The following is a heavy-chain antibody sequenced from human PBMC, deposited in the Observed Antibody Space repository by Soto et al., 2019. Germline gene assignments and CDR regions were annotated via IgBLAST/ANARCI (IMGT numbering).Heavy chain of an antibody. V-gene: IGHV4-31*03. D-gene: IGHD4-4*01. CDR1: GGSISSGGYY. CDR2: IYYSGST. Sequence: SETLSLTCTVSGGSISSGGYYWSWIRQHPGKGLEWIGYIYYSGSTYYNPSLKSRVTISVDTSKNQFSLKLSSVTTADTAVYYCAREAPDDYSNSNWFDPWGQGTLVTVSS. CDR3: AREAPDDYSNSNWFDP. J-gene: IGHJ5*02.